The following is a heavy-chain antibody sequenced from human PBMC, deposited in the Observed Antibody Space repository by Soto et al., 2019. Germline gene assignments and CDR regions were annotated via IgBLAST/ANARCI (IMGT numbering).Heavy chain of an antibody. CDR2: IYNNGNT. D-gene: IGHD7-27*01. V-gene: IGHV4-61*01. Sequence: QMQLQESGPGLVKPSETLSLTCNVSGGSVSSVKYFWSWIRQPPGKGLEWIAYIYNNGNTNYNPSLQSLATISVDTSKNQCSLKLTSVTAADSAVYFCARTVMPVGNLAAFDHWGQGVLVTVSS. CDR3: ARTVMPVGNLAAFDH. CDR1: GGSVSSVKYF. J-gene: IGHJ4*02.